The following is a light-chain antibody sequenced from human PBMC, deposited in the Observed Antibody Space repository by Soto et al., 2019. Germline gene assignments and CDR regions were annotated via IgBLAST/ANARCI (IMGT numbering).Light chain of an antibody. CDR1: QSVLYSSNNKNY. V-gene: IGKV4-1*01. J-gene: IGKJ1*01. Sequence: DIVMTQSPDSLAVSLGERATINCKSSQSVLYSSNNKNYLSWYQQKPGQPPKLLIYWASTRESGVPDRFSGSGSGTDFTLTISSLQAEDVAVYYCQQYYSPFRTFGQGTKVEIK. CDR2: WAS. CDR3: QQYYSPFRT.